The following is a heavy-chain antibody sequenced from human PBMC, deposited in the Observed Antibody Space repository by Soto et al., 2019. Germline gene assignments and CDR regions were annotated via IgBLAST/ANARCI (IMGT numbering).Heavy chain of an antibody. Sequence: QVQLQESGPGLVKPSETLSLTCTVSGGSISSYYWSWIRQPAGKGLEWIGRIYTSGSTNYNPSLKSRVTMSVDTSKNQFSLKLSSVTAADTAVYYCARDGYKKAVGYFDYWGQGTLVTVSS. CDR1: GGSISSYY. CDR2: IYTSGST. D-gene: IGHD5-12*01. CDR3: ARDGYKKAVGYFDY. V-gene: IGHV4-4*07. J-gene: IGHJ4*02.